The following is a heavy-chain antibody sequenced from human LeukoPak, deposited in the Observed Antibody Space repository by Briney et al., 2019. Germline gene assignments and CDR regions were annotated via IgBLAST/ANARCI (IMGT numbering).Heavy chain of an antibody. V-gene: IGHV4-59*01. CDR1: GGSISSYY. CDR2: IYYSGST. Sequence: SETLSLTCPVSGGSISSYYWSWIRQPPGKGLEWIGYIYYSGSTNYNPSLKSRVTISVDTSKNQFSLKLSSVTAADTAVYYCARGDIAVAGAFGYWGQGTLVTVSS. CDR3: ARGDIAVAGAFGY. J-gene: IGHJ4*02. D-gene: IGHD6-19*01.